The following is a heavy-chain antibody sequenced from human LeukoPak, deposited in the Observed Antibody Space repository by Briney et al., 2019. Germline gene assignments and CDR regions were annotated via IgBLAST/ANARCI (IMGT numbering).Heavy chain of an antibody. D-gene: IGHD5-12*01. CDR2: INAGNGNT. CDR1: GYTFTSYA. Sequence: VASVKVSCKASGYTFTSYAMHWVRQAPGQRLEWMGWINAGNGNTKYSQKFQGRVTISRDTSARTAYMGLSSLRSEDTAVYYCARENSGYGYSFDYWGQGTLVTVSS. J-gene: IGHJ4*02. V-gene: IGHV1-3*01. CDR3: ARENSGYGYSFDY.